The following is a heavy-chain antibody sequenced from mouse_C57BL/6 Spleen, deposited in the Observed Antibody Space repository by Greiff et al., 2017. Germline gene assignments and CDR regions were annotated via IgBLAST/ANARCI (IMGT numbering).Heavy chain of an antibody. J-gene: IGHJ4*01. V-gene: IGHV1-64*01. D-gene: IGHD2-3*01. CDR1: GYTFTSYW. CDR3: ARSGWDGYLYYAMDY. Sequence: QVQLQQPGAELVKPGASVKLSCKASGYTFTSYWMHWVKQRPGQGLEWIGMIHPNSGSTNYNEKFKSKATLTVDKSSSTAYMQLSSLTSEDSAVYYCARSGWDGYLYYAMDYWGQGTSVTVSS. CDR2: IHPNSGST.